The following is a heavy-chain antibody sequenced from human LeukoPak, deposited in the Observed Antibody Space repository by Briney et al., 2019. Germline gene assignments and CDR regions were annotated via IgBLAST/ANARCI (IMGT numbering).Heavy chain of an antibody. Sequence: SETLSLTCAVSGYSISSGYYWGWIRQPPGKGLEWIGSICHSGSTYYNPSLKSRVTISVDTSKNQFSLKLSSVTAADTAVYYCARAPYYGDYGATGWFDPWGQGTLVTVSS. CDR1: GYSISSGYY. CDR2: ICHSGST. J-gene: IGHJ5*02. V-gene: IGHV4-38-2*01. D-gene: IGHD4-17*01. CDR3: ARAPYYGDYGATGWFDP.